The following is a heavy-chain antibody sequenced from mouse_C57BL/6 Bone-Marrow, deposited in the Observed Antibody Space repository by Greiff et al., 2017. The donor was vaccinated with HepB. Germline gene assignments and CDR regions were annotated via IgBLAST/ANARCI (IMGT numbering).Heavy chain of an antibody. CDR1: GFTFSSYA. CDR2: ISSGGDYI. Sequence: EVQGVESGEGLVKPGGSLKLSCAASGFTFSSYAMSWVRQTPEKRLEWVAYISSGGDYIYYADTVKGRFTISRDNARNTLYLQMSSLKSEDTAMYYCTRDWVITTVVAPFYWYFDVWGTGTTVTVSS. D-gene: IGHD1-1*01. V-gene: IGHV5-9-1*02. J-gene: IGHJ1*03. CDR3: TRDWVITTVVAPFYWYFDV.